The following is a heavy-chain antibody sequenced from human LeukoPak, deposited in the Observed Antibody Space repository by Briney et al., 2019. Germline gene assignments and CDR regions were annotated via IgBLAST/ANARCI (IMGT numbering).Heavy chain of an antibody. CDR3: SRHAKTYYGSGSYSTNFDY. D-gene: IGHD3-10*01. V-gene: IGHV4-59*08. Sequence: PSETLSLTCTVSGGSISSYYWSCIRQPPGKGLEWIGYIYYSGSTNYNPSLKSRVTISVDTSKNQFSLKLSSVTAADTAVYYCSRHAKTYYGSGSYSTNFDYWGQGTLVTVSS. CDR1: GGSISSYY. J-gene: IGHJ4*02. CDR2: IYYSGST.